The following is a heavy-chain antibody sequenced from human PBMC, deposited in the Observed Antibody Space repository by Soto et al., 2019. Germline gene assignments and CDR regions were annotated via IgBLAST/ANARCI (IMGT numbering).Heavy chain of an antibody. D-gene: IGHD2-15*01. CDR3: ARDDLNRGGKYFDY. CDR2: ISTDRGDT. Sequence: QVQLVQSGAEVKKPGASVKVSCKASGYSFTTHDITWLRQAPGKGLEWVGGISTDRGDTIYPQNLQGRVTITTDSSTSTVYMELKSLRSDDTAVYYCARDDLNRGGKYFDYWGQGTLVTVSS. J-gene: IGHJ4*02. V-gene: IGHV1-18*01. CDR1: GYSFTTHD.